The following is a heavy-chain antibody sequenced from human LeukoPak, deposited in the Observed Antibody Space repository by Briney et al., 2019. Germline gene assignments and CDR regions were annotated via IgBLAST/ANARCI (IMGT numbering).Heavy chain of an antibody. CDR2: ISGSGGST. CDR1: GFPFSSYG. V-gene: IGHV3-23*01. Sequence: GSLSLSCAASGFPFSSYGMSWVRQAQGKGLEWVSAISGSGGSTYSAESAKGAFTTSRDNSKNTLYLQMSTLRAEDTAVYYCVKVAGSGPGRWFDPWGQGTLVTVSS. D-gene: IGHD3-10*01. J-gene: IGHJ5*02. CDR3: VKVAGSGPGRWFDP.